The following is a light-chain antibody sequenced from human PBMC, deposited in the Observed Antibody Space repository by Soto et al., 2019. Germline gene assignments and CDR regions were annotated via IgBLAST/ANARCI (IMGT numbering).Light chain of an antibody. CDR3: CSYAGSSTVV. CDR1: SSDVGSYNL. CDR2: EGS. Sequence: QSALTQPASVSGSPGQSITISCTGTSSDVGSYNLVSWYQQHPGKAPKLMIYEGSKRPSGVSNRFSGYKSGNTASLTISGLQADDEADYYCCSYAGSSTVVFGGGTKVTV. J-gene: IGLJ2*01. V-gene: IGLV2-23*01.